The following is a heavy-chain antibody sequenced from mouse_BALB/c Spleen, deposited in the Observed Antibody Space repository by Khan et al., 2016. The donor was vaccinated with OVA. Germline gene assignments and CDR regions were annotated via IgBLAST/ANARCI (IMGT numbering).Heavy chain of an antibody. CDR3: ARRGLRWDFDY. Sequence: QVQLQQSGAELAKPGASVKMSCKASGYTFINYWILWVKQRPGQGLEWIGYINPSTGYTEYNQTFKDKATLTADKSSSTAYMQLSSLTSADSAVYYCARRGLRWDFDYWGQGTTLTVSS. V-gene: IGHV1-7*01. CDR1: GYTFINYW. D-gene: IGHD1-1*01. J-gene: IGHJ2*01. CDR2: INPSTGYT.